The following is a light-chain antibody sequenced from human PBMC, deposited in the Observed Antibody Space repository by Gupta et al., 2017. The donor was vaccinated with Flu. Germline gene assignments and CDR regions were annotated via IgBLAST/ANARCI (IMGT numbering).Light chain of an antibody. Sequence: EIFLTQSPGTLSVSPGERATLSCRASQNVSSSFAAWYQKKPRAPRRLLYYAATSRTTSIPNLFSGGCSRKFFLTIISRLEDDDSADYYHKHYGSPPRTFGQGTKVDIK. CDR3: KHYGSPPRT. V-gene: IGKV3-20*01. CDR2: AAT. CDR1: QNVSSSF. J-gene: IGKJ1*01.